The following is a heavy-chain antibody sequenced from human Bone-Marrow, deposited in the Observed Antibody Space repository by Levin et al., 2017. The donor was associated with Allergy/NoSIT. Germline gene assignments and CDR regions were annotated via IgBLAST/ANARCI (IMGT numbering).Heavy chain of an antibody. Sequence: GGSLRLSCAASGFTFSSYAMHWVRQAPGKGLEWVAVISYDGSNKYYADSVKGRFTISRDNSKNTLYLQMNSLRAEDTAVYYCARGGEYYGSGSYFGPDYYYYGMDVWGQGTTVTVSS. CDR2: ISYDGSNK. J-gene: IGHJ6*02. CDR3: ARGGEYYGSGSYFGPDYYYYGMDV. V-gene: IGHV3-30-3*01. CDR1: GFTFSSYA. D-gene: IGHD3-10*01.